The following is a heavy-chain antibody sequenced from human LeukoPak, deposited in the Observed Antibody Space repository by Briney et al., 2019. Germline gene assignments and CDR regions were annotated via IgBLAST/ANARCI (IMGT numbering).Heavy chain of an antibody. J-gene: IGHJ1*01. D-gene: IGHD3-22*01. Sequence: GGSLRLSCAASGFTFGSYGMSWVRQAPGKGLEWVSFITPNADRTSYADSVEGRFTISRDNPRNTLYMQMNSLRDEDTAIYYCSIMHGYYDGSGYWVQWGQGTLVTVSS. V-gene: IGHV3-23*01. CDR3: SIMHGYYDGSGYWVQ. CDR2: ITPNADRT. CDR1: GFTFGSYG.